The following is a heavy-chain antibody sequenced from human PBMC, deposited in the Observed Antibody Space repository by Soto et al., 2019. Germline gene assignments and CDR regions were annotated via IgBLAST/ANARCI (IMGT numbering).Heavy chain of an antibody. CDR2: ISSSSSTI. D-gene: IGHD6-6*01. Sequence: GGSLRLSCAASGFTFSSYSMNWVRQAPGKGLEWVSYISSSSSTIYYADSVKGRFTISRDNAKNSLYLQMNSLRAEDTAVYYCARAPFGSSSLWFDPWGQGTLVTVSS. CDR1: GFTFSSYS. CDR3: ARAPFGSSSLWFDP. V-gene: IGHV3-48*01. J-gene: IGHJ5*02.